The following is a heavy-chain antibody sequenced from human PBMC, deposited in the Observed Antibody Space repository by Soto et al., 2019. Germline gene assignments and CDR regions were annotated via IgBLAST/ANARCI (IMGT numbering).Heavy chain of an antibody. CDR2: ISTDETP. Sequence: EVQLVESGGGLVQPGGSLRLSCAASGFAFSSYWMHWVRRAPGKGLVWVSRISTDETPGYADSVKGRFTISRDNANNMLYLQMDSLRAEDTAVYYCARVRTNSVPGYWGGVDCWGQGTLVTVSS. CDR3: ARVRTNSVPGYWGGVDC. D-gene: IGHD6-19*01. V-gene: IGHV3-74*01. J-gene: IGHJ4*02. CDR1: GFAFSSYW.